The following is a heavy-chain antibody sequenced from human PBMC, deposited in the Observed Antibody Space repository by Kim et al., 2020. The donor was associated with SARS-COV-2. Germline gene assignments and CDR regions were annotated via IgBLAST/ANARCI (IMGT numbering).Heavy chain of an antibody. J-gene: IGHJ5*02. Sequence: KRTSTSLKSRLTITKDTSKNQVVLTMTNMDPVDTATYYCAHRRTGGGFDPWGQGTLVTVSS. D-gene: IGHD3-10*01. CDR3: AHRRTGGGFDP. V-gene: IGHV2-5*01. CDR2: K.